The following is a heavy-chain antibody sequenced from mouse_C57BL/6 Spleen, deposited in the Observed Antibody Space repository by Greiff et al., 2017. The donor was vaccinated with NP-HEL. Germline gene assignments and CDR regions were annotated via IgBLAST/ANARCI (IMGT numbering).Heavy chain of an antibody. CDR1: GYTFTSYW. V-gene: IGHV1-61*01. J-gene: IGHJ4*01. CDR3: ARCGDGAMDY. D-gene: IGHD2-3*01. CDR2: IYPSDSET. Sequence: QVQLQQPGAELVRPGSSVKLSCKASGYTFTSYWMDWVKQRPGQGLEWIGNIYPSDSETHYNQKFKDKATLTVDKSSSTAYMQLSSLTSEDSAVYYCARCGDGAMDYWGQGTSVTVSS.